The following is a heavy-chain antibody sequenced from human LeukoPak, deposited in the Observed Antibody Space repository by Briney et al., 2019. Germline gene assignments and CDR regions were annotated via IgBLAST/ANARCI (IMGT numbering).Heavy chain of an antibody. J-gene: IGHJ3*02. V-gene: IGHV3-30*03. CDR2: ISYVGSNK. CDR1: GFTFSSYG. CDR3: AREVEAFDI. D-gene: IGHD1-1*01. Sequence: GGSLRLSCAASGFTFSSYGMHWVRQAPGKGLEWVAVISYVGSNKYYADSVKGRFTISRDNSKNTLYLQMNSLRAEDTAVYYCAREVEAFDIWGQGTMVTVSS.